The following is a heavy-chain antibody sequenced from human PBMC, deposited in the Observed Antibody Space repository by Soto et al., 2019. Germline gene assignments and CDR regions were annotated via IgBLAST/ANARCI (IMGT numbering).Heavy chain of an antibody. CDR2: ISYEGSNK. CDR3: ASGIAARRGRYYYGMDV. J-gene: IGHJ6*02. V-gene: IGHV3-30*03. Sequence: QVQLVESGGGVVQPGRSRRLSCAASGFTFSSYGMHWVRQAPGKGRERVAVISYEGSNKYYADSVKGRFTISRDNSKNTLYLQMNSLRAEDTAVYYCASGIAARRGRYYYGMDVWGQGTTVTVSS. D-gene: IGHD6-6*01. CDR1: GFTFSSYG.